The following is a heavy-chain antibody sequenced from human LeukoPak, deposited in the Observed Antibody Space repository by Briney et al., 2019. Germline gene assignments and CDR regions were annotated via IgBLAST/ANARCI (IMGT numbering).Heavy chain of an antibody. V-gene: IGHV3-21*01. J-gene: IGHJ4*02. CDR2: ISSSSSYI. D-gene: IGHD2-2*03. CDR3: AKRGYSGSFDY. CDR1: GFTFSSYS. Sequence: PGGSLRLSCAASGFTFSSYSMNWDRQAPGKGLEWVSSISSSSSYIYYADSVKGRFTISRDNAKNSLFLQMNSLRAEDTAVFYCAKRGYSGSFDYWGQGTLVTVSS.